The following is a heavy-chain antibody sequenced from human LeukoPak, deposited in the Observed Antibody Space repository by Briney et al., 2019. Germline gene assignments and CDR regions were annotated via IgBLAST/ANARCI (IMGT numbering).Heavy chain of an antibody. V-gene: IGHV4-39*07. CDR1: GGSISSSSYY. J-gene: IGHJ4*02. CDR2: INHSGST. Sequence: SETLSLTCTVSGGSISSSSYYWSWIRQPPGKGLEWIGEINHSGSTNYNPSLKSRVTISVDTSKNQFSLKLSSVTAADTAVYYCARGWSQWRFGGDWGQGTLVTVSS. D-gene: IGHD3-10*01. CDR3: ARGWSQWRFGGD.